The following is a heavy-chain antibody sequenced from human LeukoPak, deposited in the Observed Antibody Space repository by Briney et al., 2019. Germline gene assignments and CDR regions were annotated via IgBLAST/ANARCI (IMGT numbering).Heavy chain of an antibody. D-gene: IGHD1-1*01. CDR2: IRYSGHT. CDR3: ARYNWNTWFDP. CDR1: GDSVSNDRYY. V-gene: IGHV4-61*01. Sequence: SGTLSLTCTVSGDSVSNDRYYWTWIRQSPGKGLEWIAYIRYSGHTNYNPSLDTRVTISLDASKNQLSLRLYSVTAADTAMYYCARYNWNTWFDPWGQGALVTVSS. J-gene: IGHJ5*02.